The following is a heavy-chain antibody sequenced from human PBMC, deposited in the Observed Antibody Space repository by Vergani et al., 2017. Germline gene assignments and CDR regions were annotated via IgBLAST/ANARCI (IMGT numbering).Heavy chain of an antibody. V-gene: IGHV3-30*03. J-gene: IGHJ6*03. D-gene: IGHD1-1*01. CDR3: ARDFLTRVTTLDYYYMGV. CDR1: GFPFSDYG. Sequence: QVQLVESGGGEVQPGRSLRLSCSAAGFPFSDYGVHWVRQAPAKGLEWVSVISYDGNKKNYADSVKGRFTISRDNSKNTLYLEMNALRAEDTAVYYCARDFLTRVTTLDYYYMGVWGKGTTVTVSS. CDR2: ISYDGNKK.